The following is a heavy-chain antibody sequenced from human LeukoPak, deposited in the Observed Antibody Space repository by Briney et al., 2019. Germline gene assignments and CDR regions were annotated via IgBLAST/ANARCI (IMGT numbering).Heavy chain of an antibody. CDR3: ARAYYWFDS. V-gene: IGHV4-61*02. CDR1: GGSIRGDTLL. D-gene: IGHD2-21*01. CDR2: IYTTGRT. Sequence: PSETLSLTCTDSGGSIRGDTLLWRWIRQPAGPPTKKGLEWIGRIYTTGRTTYNPSLESRVTISAVMSKNQFSLQLTSVTAVGTAGYYRARAYYWFDSWGQGVLVSVSS. J-gene: IGHJ5*01.